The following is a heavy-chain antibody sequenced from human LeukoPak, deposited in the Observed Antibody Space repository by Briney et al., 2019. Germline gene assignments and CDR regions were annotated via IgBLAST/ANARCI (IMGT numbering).Heavy chain of an antibody. J-gene: IGHJ3*02. Sequence: PSETLSLTCTVSGGSISSYYWSWIRQPPGKGLEWIGYIYYSGSTNYNPSLKSRVTISVDTSKNQFSLKLSSVTAADTAVYYCARAHDYGDYGVDAFDIWGQGTMVTVSS. CDR2: IYYSGST. V-gene: IGHV4-59*01. CDR1: GGSISSYY. D-gene: IGHD4-17*01. CDR3: ARAHDYGDYGVDAFDI.